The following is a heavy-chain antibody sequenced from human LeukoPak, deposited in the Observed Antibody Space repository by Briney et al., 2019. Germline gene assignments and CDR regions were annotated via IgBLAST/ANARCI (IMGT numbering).Heavy chain of an antibody. Sequence: GSSVKVSCKASGGTFSSYAISWVRQAPGQGLEWMGGIIPIFGTANYAQKFQGRVTITADESTSTAYMELSSLGSEDTAVYYCARAYYYGSGSKPLPTGFDYWGQGTLVTVSS. D-gene: IGHD3-10*01. CDR3: ARAYYYGSGSKPLPTGFDY. CDR1: GGTFSSYA. J-gene: IGHJ4*02. CDR2: IIPIFGTA. V-gene: IGHV1-69*01.